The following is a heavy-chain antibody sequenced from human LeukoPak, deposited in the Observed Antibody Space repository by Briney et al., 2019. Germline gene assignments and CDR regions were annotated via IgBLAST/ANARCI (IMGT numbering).Heavy chain of an antibody. V-gene: IGHV3-48*04. J-gene: IGHJ3*02. CDR2: ISSSSSTI. Sequence: GGSLRLSCAASGFTFSSYSMNWVRQAPGKGLEWVSYISSSSSTIYYADSVKGRFTIFRDNAKNSLYLQMNSLRAEDTAVYYCAGDREETKLGPEGAFDIWGQGTMVTVSS. CDR3: AGDREETKLGPEGAFDI. D-gene: IGHD7-27*01. CDR1: GFTFSSYS.